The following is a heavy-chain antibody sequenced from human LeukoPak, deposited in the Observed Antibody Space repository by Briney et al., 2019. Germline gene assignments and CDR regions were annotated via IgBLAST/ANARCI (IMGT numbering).Heavy chain of an antibody. J-gene: IGHJ4*02. CDR2: ISYDGSNK. Sequence: GGSLRLSCAASGFTFSSYAMHWVRQAPGKGLEWVAVISYDGSNKCYADSVKGRFTISRDNSKNTLYLQMNSLRAEDTAVYYCARDGEYYDSSGYPYTFFDYWGQGTLVTVSS. CDR1: GFTFSSYA. D-gene: IGHD3-22*01. CDR3: ARDGEYYDSSGYPYTFFDY. V-gene: IGHV3-30-3*01.